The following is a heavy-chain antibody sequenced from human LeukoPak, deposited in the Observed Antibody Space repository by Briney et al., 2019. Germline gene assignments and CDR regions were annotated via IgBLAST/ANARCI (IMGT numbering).Heavy chain of an antibody. CDR3: AREEVYYDSRGYYPTFDY. CDR2: INAGNGNT. D-gene: IGHD3-22*01. V-gene: IGHV1-3*03. Sequence: ASVKVSCKASGFTFTSYAMHWVRQAPGQGLEWMGCINAGNGNTKYSQEFQGRVTITRDTSASTAYMELSSLRSEDMAVYYCAREEVYYDSRGYYPTFDYWGQGTLVTVSS. CDR1: GFTFTSYA. J-gene: IGHJ4*02.